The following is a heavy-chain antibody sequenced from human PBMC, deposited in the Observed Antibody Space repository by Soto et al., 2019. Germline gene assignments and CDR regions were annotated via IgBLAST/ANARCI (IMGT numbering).Heavy chain of an antibody. Sequence: GESLKISCKGSGYTFTDYWIGWVRQLPGKGLEWMGIIYPGDSDTRYSPSFQGHVTITVDKSTSTAYLQWNTLKASDTAMYYCALTGGFAPVYGFDVWGQGTSVTVSS. CDR3: ALTGGFAPVYGFDV. J-gene: IGHJ6*02. D-gene: IGHD3-16*01. V-gene: IGHV5-51*01. CDR1: GYTFTDYW. CDR2: IYPGDSDT.